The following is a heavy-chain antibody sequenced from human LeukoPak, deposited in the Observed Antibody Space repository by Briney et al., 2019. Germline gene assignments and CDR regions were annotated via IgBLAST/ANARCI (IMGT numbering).Heavy chain of an antibody. J-gene: IGHJ6*03. CDR1: GFTFSDYN. CDR2: ISRSGSTK. D-gene: IGHD2-15*01. CDR3: ARVLRYCSGGNCYSGGLGYMDV. Sequence: GGSLRLSCAASGFTFSDYNMRWIRQAPGKGLEWVSSISRSGSTKYYADSVKGRFTISRDNAKNSLFLQMNSPRAEDTAVYYCARVLRYCSGGNCYSGGLGYMDVWGKGATVTISS. V-gene: IGHV3-11*01.